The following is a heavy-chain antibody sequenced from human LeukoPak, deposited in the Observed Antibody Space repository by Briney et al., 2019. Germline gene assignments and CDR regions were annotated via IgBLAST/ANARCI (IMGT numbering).Heavy chain of an antibody. CDR3: AKAGSSQGYFDS. D-gene: IGHD2-15*01. CDR1: GFTSSIYA. J-gene: IGHJ4*02. CDR2: TSGGGGST. Sequence: GGSLRLSCAASGFTSSIYAMSWVRQAPGKGLEWVSGTSGGGGSTYYADSVKGRFTSTRDNSKNTLYLQMNSLRAEDTAVYYCAKAGSSQGYFDSWGQGTLVTVSS. V-gene: IGHV3-23*01.